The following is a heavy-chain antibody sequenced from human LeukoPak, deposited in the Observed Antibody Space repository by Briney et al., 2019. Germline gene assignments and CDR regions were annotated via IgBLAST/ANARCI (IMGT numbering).Heavy chain of an antibody. D-gene: IGHD3-9*01. CDR2: ISTSSSYI. V-gene: IGHV3-21*01. J-gene: IGHJ4*02. CDR1: GFIFSNYD. Sequence: NPGGSLRLSCAVSGFIFSNYDMNWVRQAPEKGLEWVSSISTSSSYIYYADSVKGRFTISRDNAKNSLYLQMYSLRAEDTAVYYCARQRGDILTGYYMPRGFDYWGQGTLVTVSS. CDR3: ARQRGDILTGYYMPRGFDY.